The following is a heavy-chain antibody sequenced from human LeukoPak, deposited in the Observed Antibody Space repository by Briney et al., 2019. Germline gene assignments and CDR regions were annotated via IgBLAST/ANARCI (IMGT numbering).Heavy chain of an antibody. CDR2: IRYDGSNK. J-gene: IGHJ6*03. V-gene: IGHV3-30*02. CDR1: GFTFSSYG. CDR3: AKDPGYYYGYYYMDV. Sequence: GGSLRLSCAASGFTFSSYGVHWVRQAPGKGLEWVAFIRYDGSNKYYADSVKGRFTISRDNSKNTLYLQMNSLRAEDTAVYYCAKDPGYYYGYYYMDVWGKGTTVTISS.